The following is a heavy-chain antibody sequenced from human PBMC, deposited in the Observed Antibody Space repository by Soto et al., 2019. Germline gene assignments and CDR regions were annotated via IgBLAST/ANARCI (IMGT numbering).Heavy chain of an antibody. J-gene: IGHJ4*02. CDR1: GGSFSGYY. CDR3: ARGTVSLDY. CDR2: INHSGST. Sequence: SETLSLTCAVYGGSFSGYYWSWIRQPPGKGLEWIGEINHSGSTNYNPSLKSRVTISVDTSKNQFSLKLSSVTAADTAVYYCARGTVSLDYWGQGTLVTVSS. V-gene: IGHV4-34*01. D-gene: IGHD3-16*01.